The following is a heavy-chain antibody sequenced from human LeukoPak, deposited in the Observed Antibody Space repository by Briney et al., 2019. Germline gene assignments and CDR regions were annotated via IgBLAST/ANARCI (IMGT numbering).Heavy chain of an antibody. CDR3: ARSGITMVRGGRLNWFDP. Sequence: SETLSLTCTVSGGSISSYYWSWVRQPPGKGLEWVGYIYYSGSTNYNPSLKNRVTISVDTSKNQFSLKLSSVTAADTAVYYCARSGITMVRGGRLNWFDPWGQGALVTVSS. J-gene: IGHJ5*02. D-gene: IGHD3-10*01. CDR2: IYYSGST. CDR1: GGSISSYY. V-gene: IGHV4-59*01.